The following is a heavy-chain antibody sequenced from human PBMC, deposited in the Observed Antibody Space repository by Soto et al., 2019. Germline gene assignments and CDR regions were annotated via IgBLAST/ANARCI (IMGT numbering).Heavy chain of an antibody. CDR2: IIPIFGTA. V-gene: IGHV1-69*12. D-gene: IGHD2-15*01. CDR3: ARMRRYCSGGSCYPYYFDY. Sequence: QVQLVQSGAEVKKPGSSVKVSCKASGGTFSSYAISWVRQAPGQGLEWMGGIIPIFGTANYAQKFQGRVTITADESTSTAYRELSSLRSEDTAVYYCARMRRYCSGGSCYPYYFDYWGQGTLVTVSS. J-gene: IGHJ4*02. CDR1: GGTFSSYA.